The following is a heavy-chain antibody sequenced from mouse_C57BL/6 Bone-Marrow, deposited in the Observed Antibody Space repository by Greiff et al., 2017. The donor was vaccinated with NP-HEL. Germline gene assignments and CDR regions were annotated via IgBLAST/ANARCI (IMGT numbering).Heavy chain of an antibody. D-gene: IGHD1-1*01. Sequence: VQLQESGPGLVAPSQSLSITCTVSGFSLTSYGVDWVRQSPGKGLEWLGVIWGVGSTNYNSALKSRLSISKDNSKSQVFLKMNSLQTDDTAMYYCAINYYGSRLAYWGQGTLVTVSA. CDR2: IWGVGST. CDR3: AINYYGSRLAY. V-gene: IGHV2-6*01. CDR1: GFSLTSYG. J-gene: IGHJ3*01.